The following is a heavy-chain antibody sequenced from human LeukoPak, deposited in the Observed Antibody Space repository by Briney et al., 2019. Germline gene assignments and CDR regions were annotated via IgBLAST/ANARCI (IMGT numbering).Heavy chain of an antibody. Sequence: GASVKVSCKASGYTFTSYYMHWVRQAPGQGLEWMGIINPSGGDTDYAQKFQGRITMTRDMSTSTVYMELSSLRSEDTAVYYCARDYPQHYGPDYWGQGTLVTVSS. J-gene: IGHJ4*02. CDR1: GYTFTSYY. V-gene: IGHV1-46*01. CDR3: ARDYPQHYGPDY. CDR2: INPSGGDT. D-gene: IGHD4-17*01.